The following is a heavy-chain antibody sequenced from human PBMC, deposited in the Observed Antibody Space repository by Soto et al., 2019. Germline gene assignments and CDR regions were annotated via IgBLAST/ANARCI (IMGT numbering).Heavy chain of an antibody. V-gene: IGHV4-39*01. CDR1: GDSXSSSTYY. J-gene: IGHJ5*02. D-gene: IGHD2-15*01. CDR2: INYRGRT. CDR3: ARLFGCSGGSCYFDP. Sequence: HLQLQESGPGQVKPSETLSLTCTVSGDSXSSSTYYWAWTRQPPGKGLEWIGSINYRGRTYYSPSVKSRITISVDTSKNQFSLKLHSVTATDTAVYYCARLFGCSGGSCYFDPWGQGTLVTVSS.